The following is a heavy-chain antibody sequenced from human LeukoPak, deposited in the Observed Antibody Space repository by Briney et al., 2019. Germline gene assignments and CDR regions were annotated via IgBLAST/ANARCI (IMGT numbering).Heavy chain of an antibody. CDR3: ARWDVRRYCSSTSCFGMDV. Sequence: GESLKISCKGSGYTFTSYAMHWVRQAPGQRLEWMGWINAGNGNTKYSQKFQGRVTITRDTSASTAYMELSSLRSEDTAVYYCARWDVRRYCSSTSCFGMDVWGQGTTVTVSS. J-gene: IGHJ6*02. D-gene: IGHD2-2*01. V-gene: IGHV1-3*01. CDR1: GYTFTSYA. CDR2: INAGNGNT.